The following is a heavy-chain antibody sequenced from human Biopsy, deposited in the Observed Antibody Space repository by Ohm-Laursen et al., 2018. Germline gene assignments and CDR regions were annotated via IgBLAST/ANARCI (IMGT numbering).Heavy chain of an antibody. Sequence: SLTLSFTCPVSGDSLTRGPANWSWLRPSPGQGLEYIGFIYSGGNTNYNPSLKNRVTMSVDTSKNQFYLKLYSVTAADTAVYYCARGRRTSGWPYFDNWGQGALVIVSP. CDR3: ARGRRTSGWPYFDN. D-gene: IGHD6-19*01. J-gene: IGHJ4*02. V-gene: IGHV4-61*01. CDR2: IYSGGNT. CDR1: GDSLTRGPAN.